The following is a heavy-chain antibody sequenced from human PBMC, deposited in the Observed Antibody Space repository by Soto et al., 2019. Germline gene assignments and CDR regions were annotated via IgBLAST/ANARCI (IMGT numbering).Heavy chain of an antibody. D-gene: IGHD3-9*01. CDR2: IYDSVNT. Sequence: PSETLSLTCTVSGDSLSSGGHYWSWIRQHPGKGLEWIGHIYDSVNTYYSPSLRSRVTISADMSKNQFSLNLRSVTAADTAVYYCARVDHRGYSAILTHYRGPGTLVTVSS. V-gene: IGHV4-31*03. J-gene: IGHJ4*02. CDR3: ARVDHRGYSAILTHY. CDR1: GDSLSSGGHY.